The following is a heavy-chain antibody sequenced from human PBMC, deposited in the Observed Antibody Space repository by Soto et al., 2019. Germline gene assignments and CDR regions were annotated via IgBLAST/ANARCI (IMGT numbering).Heavy chain of an antibody. CDR2: IIPIFGTA. CDR1: GVTFSSYS. Sequence: QVQLVQSGAEVKQPGASVKVSCKASGVTFSSYSISWVRQAPGQGLEWMGGIIPIFGTANYAQKFQGRVTITADKSTSKAYMELRSLRSEDTSVYYCARDNGSSGSDGGDDAFDIWGQGTMVTVSS. V-gene: IGHV1-69*06. CDR3: ARDNGSSGSDGGDDAFDI. D-gene: IGHD6-19*01. J-gene: IGHJ3*02.